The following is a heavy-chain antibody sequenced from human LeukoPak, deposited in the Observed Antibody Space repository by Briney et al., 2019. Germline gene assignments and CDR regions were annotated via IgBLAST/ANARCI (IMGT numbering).Heavy chain of an antibody. J-gene: IGHJ5*02. D-gene: IGHD4-17*01. V-gene: IGHV3-7*03. CDR3: ARVLDYGDYSWFDP. CDR2: IKQDGSEK. CDR1: GFTFSSYW. Sequence: GGSLRLSCAASGFTFSSYWMSWVRQAPGKGLEWVANIKQDGSEKYYVDSVKGRFTISRDNAKNSLYLQMNSLRAEDTAVYYCARVLDYGDYSWFDPWGQGTLVTVSS.